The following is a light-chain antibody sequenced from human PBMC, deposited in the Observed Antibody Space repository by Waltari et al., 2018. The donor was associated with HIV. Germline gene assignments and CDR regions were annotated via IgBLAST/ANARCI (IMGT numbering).Light chain of an antibody. Sequence: IQMTQSPSSLSASVGDRVTITYQASQDISNYLNWYQQKPGKAPKLLIYDASNLETGVPSRFSGSGSGTDFTFTISSLQPEDIATYYCKQYDNLPGSFGPGTKVDIK. V-gene: IGKV1-33*01. CDR3: KQYDNLPGS. CDR2: DAS. CDR1: QDISNY. J-gene: IGKJ3*01.